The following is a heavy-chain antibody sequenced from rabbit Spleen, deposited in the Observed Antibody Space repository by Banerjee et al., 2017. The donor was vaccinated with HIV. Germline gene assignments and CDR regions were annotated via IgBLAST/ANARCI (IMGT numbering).Heavy chain of an antibody. CDR1: GFSFTNHY. CDR2: INIASGGA. Sequence: QSLEESGGDLVKPGASLTLTCTASGFSFTNHYICWVRQAPGKGLEWIGCINIASGGAYYATWVISRFTISKASSTTVTLHVTSLTAADTATYFCARSNFSETHFGGGGLWGQGTLVTVS. D-gene: IGHD5-1*01. V-gene: IGHV1S40*01. CDR3: ARSNFSETHFGGGGL. J-gene: IGHJ3*01.